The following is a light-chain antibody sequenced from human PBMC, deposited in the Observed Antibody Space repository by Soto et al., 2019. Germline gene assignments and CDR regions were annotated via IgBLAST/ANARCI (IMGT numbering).Light chain of an antibody. CDR2: GAS. V-gene: IGKV1-39*01. J-gene: IGKJ5*01. CDR1: QSISNS. Sequence: DTQVTQSPSSLSASVGDRVSITCRASQSISNSLNWYQQKPGKAPRLLIYGASTLQSGVPSRFSGSGSGTDFTLTIRSLQPDAFATYYCQQSYSTSFGQGTRLEIQ. CDR3: QQSYSTS.